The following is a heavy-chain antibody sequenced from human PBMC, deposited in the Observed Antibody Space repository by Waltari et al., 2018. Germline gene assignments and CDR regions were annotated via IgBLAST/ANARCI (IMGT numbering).Heavy chain of an antibody. CDR3: ARTARLWVGEPLGWFDP. CDR2: MIPIFGTA. J-gene: IGHJ5*02. Sequence: QVQLVQSGAEVTKPGSSVKVSCKASGCTFSSYAISWVRLASGQGLEWMGGMIPIFGTANYAQKFQGRVTITADESTSTAYMELSSMRSEDTAVYYCARTARLWVGEPLGWFDPWGQGTLVTVSS. V-gene: IGHV1-69*01. CDR1: GCTFSSYA. D-gene: IGHD3-10*01.